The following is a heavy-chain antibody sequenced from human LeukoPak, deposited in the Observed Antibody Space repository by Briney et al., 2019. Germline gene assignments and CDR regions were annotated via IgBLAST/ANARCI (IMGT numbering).Heavy chain of an antibody. CDR2: IIPIFGTA. CDR3: ARAARFLSWFDP. Sequence: VASVKVSCKASGGTFSSYAISWVRQAPGQGLEWMGGIIPIFGTANYAQKFQGRVTITADESTSTAYVELSSLRSEDTAVYYCARAARFLSWFDPWGQGTLVTVSS. J-gene: IGHJ5*02. CDR1: GGTFSSYA. D-gene: IGHD3-3*01. V-gene: IGHV1-69*13.